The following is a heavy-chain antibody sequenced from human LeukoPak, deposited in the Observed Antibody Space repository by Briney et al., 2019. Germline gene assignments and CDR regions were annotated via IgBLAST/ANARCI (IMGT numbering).Heavy chain of an antibody. CDR2: ISSSSSYI. Sequence: GGSLRLSCAASGFTFSDYYMGWIRQAPGKGLEWISYISSSSSYIYYADSAKGRFTISRDNAKNSLYLQMNSLRAEDTAVYYCARDRYRIAARTRTPDYWGQGTLVTVSS. D-gene: IGHD6-6*01. CDR3: ARDRYRIAARTRTPDY. CDR1: GFTFSDYY. J-gene: IGHJ4*02. V-gene: IGHV3-11*06.